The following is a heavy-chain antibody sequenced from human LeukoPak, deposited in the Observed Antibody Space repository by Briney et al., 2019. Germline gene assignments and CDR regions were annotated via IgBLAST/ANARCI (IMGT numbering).Heavy chain of an antibody. CDR3: AKGYSSSWSRYFDY. J-gene: IGHJ4*02. Sequence: PGGSLRLSCAASGFTFSSYAMSWVRQAPGKGLEWVSAISGSGGSTYYADSVKGRFTISRDTSKNTPYLQMNSLRAEDTAVYYCAKGYSSSWSRYFDYWGQGTLVTVSS. CDR1: GFTFSSYA. V-gene: IGHV3-23*01. CDR2: ISGSGGST. D-gene: IGHD6-13*01.